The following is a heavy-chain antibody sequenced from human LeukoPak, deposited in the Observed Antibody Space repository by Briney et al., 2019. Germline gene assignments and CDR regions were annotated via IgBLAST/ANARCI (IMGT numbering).Heavy chain of an antibody. D-gene: IGHD2-2*02. CDR2: ISSSSGTI. V-gene: IGHV3-48*02. Sequence: GGFLRLSCAASGFTFSSFSMNWVRQAPGKGLEWVSYISSSSGTIYYADSVTGRFTISRDNAKNSLYLQMNSLRDDDTAVYYCARDPGYCSSTSCYRNYHGMDVWGQGTTVTVSS. CDR1: GFTFSSFS. J-gene: IGHJ6*02. CDR3: ARDPGYCSSTSCYRNYHGMDV.